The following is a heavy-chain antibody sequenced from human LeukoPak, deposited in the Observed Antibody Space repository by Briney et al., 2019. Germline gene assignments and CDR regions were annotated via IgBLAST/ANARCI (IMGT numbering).Heavy chain of an antibody. D-gene: IGHD3-3*01. V-gene: IGHV1-8*03. CDR3: ARESGVGTDY. Sequence: ASVKVSCKASGYTFTSYDINWVRQATGQGLEWMGWMNPNSDNTGYAQKFQGRDTITRNTSISTAYMELSSLRSEDTAVYYCARESGVGTDYWGQGTLVTVSS. CDR1: GYTFTSYD. J-gene: IGHJ4*02. CDR2: MNPNSDNT.